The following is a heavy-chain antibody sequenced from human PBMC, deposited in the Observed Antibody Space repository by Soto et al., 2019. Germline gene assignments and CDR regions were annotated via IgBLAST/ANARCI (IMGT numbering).Heavy chain of an antibody. J-gene: IGHJ5*02. D-gene: IGHD3-10*01. V-gene: IGHV1-69*06. Sequence: QLQLVQSGAEVKRPGSSVTLSCRASGGPFGHRAVSWLRQAPGQGLGWLGHIFSDTENYGHIFQGRVTITADNSTATAYLQLDSLTSNDTAVYYSATASLYFPGHQGVYDTWGQGTLVIVSP. CDR3: ATASLYFPGHQGVYDT. CDR1: GGPFGHRA. CDR2: IFSDTE.